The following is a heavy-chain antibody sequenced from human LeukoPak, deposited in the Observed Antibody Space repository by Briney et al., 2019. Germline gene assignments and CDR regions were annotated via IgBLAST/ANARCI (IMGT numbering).Heavy chain of an antibody. V-gene: IGHV4-30-4*01. CDR1: GGSISSGDYY. D-gene: IGHD3-10*01. Sequence: SETLSLTCTVSGGSISSGDYYWSWIRQPPGKGLEWIGYIYYSGSTYYNPSLKSRVTISVDTPKNQFSLKLSSVTAADTAVYYCARGGGYYGSGGYFYWGQGTLVTVSS. CDR2: IYYSGST. CDR3: ARGGGYYGSGGYFY. J-gene: IGHJ4*02.